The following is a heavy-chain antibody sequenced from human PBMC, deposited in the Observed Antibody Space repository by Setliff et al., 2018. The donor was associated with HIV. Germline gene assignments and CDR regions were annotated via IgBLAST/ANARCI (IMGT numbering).Heavy chain of an antibody. CDR2: ISDTGDYI. Sequence: LRLSCTASAFTFNKYAMAWVRQAPGKGLEWVSAISDTGDYIYYADSVKGRFTISRDNSADTVYLQMTGLRSDDTAVYYCARDPGYKGSWYGAFDIWGQGTMVTVSS. J-gene: IGHJ3*02. D-gene: IGHD6-13*01. CDR1: AFTFNKYA. V-gene: IGHV3-23*01. CDR3: ARDPGYKGSWYGAFDI.